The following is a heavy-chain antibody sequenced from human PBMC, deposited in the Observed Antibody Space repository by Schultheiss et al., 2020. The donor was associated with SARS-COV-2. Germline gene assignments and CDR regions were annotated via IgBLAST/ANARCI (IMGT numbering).Heavy chain of an antibody. CDR3: AKLVVPAAVRGGYFDY. D-gene: IGHD2-2*02. CDR2: ISGSGGST. CDR1: GFTFSSYA. V-gene: IGHV3-23*01. J-gene: IGHJ4*02. Sequence: GGSLRLSCAASGFTFSSYAMSWVRQAPGKGLEWVSAISGSGGSTYYADSVKGRFTISRDNSKNTLYLQMNSLRAEDTAVYYCAKLVVPAAVRGGYFDYWGQGTLVTVSS.